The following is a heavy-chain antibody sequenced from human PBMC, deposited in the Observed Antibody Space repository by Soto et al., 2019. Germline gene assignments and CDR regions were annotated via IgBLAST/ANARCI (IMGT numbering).Heavy chain of an antibody. Sequence: QVQLQESGPGLVKPSETLSLTCTVSGGSISSYYWSWIRQPPGKGLEWIGYIYYSGSTNSHPSLKSRVTISVDTSKNQFSLELSSVTAADTAVYYCARVWGGAFDIWGQGTMVTVSS. J-gene: IGHJ3*02. CDR3: ARVWGGAFDI. CDR1: GGSISSYY. V-gene: IGHV4-59*01. CDR2: IYYSGST. D-gene: IGHD3-10*01.